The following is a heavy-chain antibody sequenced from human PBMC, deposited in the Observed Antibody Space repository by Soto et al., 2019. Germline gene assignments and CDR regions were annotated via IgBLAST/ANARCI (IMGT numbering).Heavy chain of an antibody. D-gene: IGHD3-10*01. CDR1: TGSFSKYY. J-gene: IGHJ4*02. Sequence: QLQPWGAGLLKPSETLSLTCAVYTGSFSKYYWNWIRQSPGKGLEWIGEINQSGATNYNPSLKSRVTISVDTSKNHFSLKLKSLTAADTAGYYCARGYYYASGSSFPYWGQGTLVTVSS. V-gene: IGHV4-34*01. CDR3: ARGYYYASGSSFPY. CDR2: INQSGAT.